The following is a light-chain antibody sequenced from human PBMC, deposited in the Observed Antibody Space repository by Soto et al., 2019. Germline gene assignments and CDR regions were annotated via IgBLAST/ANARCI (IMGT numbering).Light chain of an antibody. V-gene: IGKV3-11*01. CDR1: QSVNNY. J-gene: IGKJ4*01. Sequence: EIVLTQSPATLSLSPGERATLSCRASQSVNNYLAWYQQKAGQAPRLLIYDASNRATGIPARFSGSGSGTDFTLTISSLEPEDFAVYFCQQRSNWPLTFGGGTKVEIK. CDR2: DAS. CDR3: QQRSNWPLT.